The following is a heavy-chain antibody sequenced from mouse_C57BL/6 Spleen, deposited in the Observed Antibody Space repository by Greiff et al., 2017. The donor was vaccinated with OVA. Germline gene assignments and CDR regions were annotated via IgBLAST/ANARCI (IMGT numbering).Heavy chain of an antibody. CDR3: ARNYGSGYAMDY. V-gene: IGHV1-52*01. CDR1: GFTFTSYW. CDR2: IDPSDSET. Sequence: QVQLQQPGAELVRPGSSVKLSCKASGFTFTSYWMHWVKQRPIQGLEWIGNIDPSDSETHYNQKFKDKATLTVDKSSSTAYMQLSSLTSEDSAVYYCARNYGSGYAMDYWGQGTSVTVSS. J-gene: IGHJ4*01. D-gene: IGHD1-1*01.